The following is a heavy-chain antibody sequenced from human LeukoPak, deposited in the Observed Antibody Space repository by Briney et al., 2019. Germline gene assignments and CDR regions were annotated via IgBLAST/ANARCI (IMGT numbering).Heavy chain of an antibody. V-gene: IGHV4-31*03. Sequence: SETLSLTCTVSGGSISSGGYYWSWIRQHPGKGLEWIGYIYYSGSTYYNPSLKSRVTISVDTSKNQFSLKLSSVTAADTAVYYCARHYCSGGSCYPDYWGQGTLVTVSS. CDR1: GGSISSGGYY. D-gene: IGHD2-15*01. CDR2: IYYSGST. J-gene: IGHJ4*02. CDR3: ARHYCSGGSCYPDY.